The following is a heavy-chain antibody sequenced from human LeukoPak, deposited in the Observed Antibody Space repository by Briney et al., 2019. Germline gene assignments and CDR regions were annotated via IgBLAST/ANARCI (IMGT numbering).Heavy chain of an antibody. CDR1: GYSFPIYW. CDR2: IYPGDSDT. V-gene: IGHV5-51*01. J-gene: IGHJ4*02. D-gene: IGHD3-10*01. CDR3: ARRSTYGSGTNYLFDY. Sequence: GESLKISCKGSGYSFPIYWIAWVRQMPGKGLEWMGIIYPGDSDTRYSPSFQGQITISADKSISTAYLQWSSLKASDTAMYYCARRSTYGSGTNYLFDYWGQGTLVTASS.